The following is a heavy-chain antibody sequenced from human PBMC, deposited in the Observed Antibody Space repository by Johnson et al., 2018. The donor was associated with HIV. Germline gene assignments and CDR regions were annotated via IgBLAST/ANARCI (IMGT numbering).Heavy chain of an antibody. CDR2: ISYAGSNN. D-gene: IGHD3-10*01. J-gene: IGHJ3*02. CDR1: GFTFSSYA. Sequence: QVQLVESGGGVVQPGRSLRLSCAASGFTFSSYAMHWVRQAPGKGLEWVAVISYAGSNNYYADYVTGRFTISRDNSRNTLYLQRGRLRVEDMDVYYCARDVSSVYGSGDHAFDIWGQGTMVTVSS. V-gene: IGHV3-30*14. CDR3: ARDVSSVYGSGDHAFDI.